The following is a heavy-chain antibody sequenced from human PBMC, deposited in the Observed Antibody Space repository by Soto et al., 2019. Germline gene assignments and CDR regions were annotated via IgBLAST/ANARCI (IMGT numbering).Heavy chain of an antibody. Sequence: SETLSLTCTVSGGSINSYYWSWIRQSAGKGLEWIGRISSGGSTIYNPSLKSRVTLSVDTSKNQFSLSLTSVTAADTAIYYCARAGYPSCFDFWGQGTLVTVSS. J-gene: IGHJ5*01. CDR1: GGSINSYY. V-gene: IGHV4-4*07. CDR3: ARAGYPSCFDF. D-gene: IGHD6-25*01. CDR2: ISSGGST.